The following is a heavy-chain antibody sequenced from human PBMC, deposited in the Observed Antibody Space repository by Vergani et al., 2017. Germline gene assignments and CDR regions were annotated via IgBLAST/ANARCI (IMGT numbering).Heavy chain of an antibody. Sequence: EVQLLESGGGLVQPGGSLRLSCAASGFTFSSYAMSWVRQAPGKGLEWVSAIRGSGGRTHYADSVKGRFTISRDNSKNTLYLQMNSLRAEDTAVYYCANAPMAVAGTSKLGDAFDIWGQGTMVTVSS. J-gene: IGHJ3*02. V-gene: IGHV3-23*01. CDR2: IRGSGGRT. CDR1: GFTFSSYA. D-gene: IGHD6-19*01. CDR3: ANAPMAVAGTSKLGDAFDI.